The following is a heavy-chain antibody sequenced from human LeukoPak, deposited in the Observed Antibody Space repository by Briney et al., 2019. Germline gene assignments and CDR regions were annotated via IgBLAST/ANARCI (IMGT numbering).Heavy chain of an antibody. CDR1: GGSFSGYY. CDR3: ARGFRLGEF. CDR2: INHSGST. V-gene: IGHV4-34*01. J-gene: IGHJ4*02. Sequence: SETLSLTCAVYGGSFSGYYCSWIRQPPGKGLEWIGEINHSGSTNYNPSLKSRVTISVDTSKNQFSLKLSSVTAADTAVYYCARGFRLGEFWGQGTLVTVSS. D-gene: IGHD3-16*01.